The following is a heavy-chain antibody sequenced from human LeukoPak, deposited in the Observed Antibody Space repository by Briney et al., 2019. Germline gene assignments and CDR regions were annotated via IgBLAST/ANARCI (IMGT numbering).Heavy chain of an antibody. CDR3: VNDHCGADCHL. CDR2: IINNGGST. J-gene: IGHJ4*02. Sequence: GGSLRLSCSTSGFTFSSYAMNWVRQAPGKGLEYVSGIINNGGSTYYADSVKGRFTVSRDNSKNTLFLQMSSLRSEDTAVYYCVNDHCGADCHLWGQGTLVTVST. CDR1: GFTFSSYA. V-gene: IGHV3-64D*06. D-gene: IGHD2-21*02.